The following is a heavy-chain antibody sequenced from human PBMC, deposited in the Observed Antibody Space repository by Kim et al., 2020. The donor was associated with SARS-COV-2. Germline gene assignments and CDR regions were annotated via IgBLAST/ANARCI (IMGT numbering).Heavy chain of an antibody. D-gene: IGHD3-3*01. CDR3: AKVIRVFGVARDDAFDV. CDR2: ISWKSDRV. V-gene: IGHV3-9*01. CDR1: GFTFDEYA. J-gene: IGHJ3*01. Sequence: GGSLRLSCEASGFTFDEYAMHWVRQAPGKGLEWVSGISWKSDRVIYADSVKGRFTISRDNAKNSLYLQMNSLRLEDTALYFCAKVIRVFGVARDDAFDVWGQGTMVTLSS.